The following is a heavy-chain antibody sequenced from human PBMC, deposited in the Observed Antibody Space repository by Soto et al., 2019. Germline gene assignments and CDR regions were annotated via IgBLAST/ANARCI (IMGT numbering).Heavy chain of an antibody. J-gene: IGHJ3*02. D-gene: IGHD3-16*02. Sequence: QVQLQESGPGLVKPSQTLSLTCTVSGGSISSGGYYWSWIRQHPGKGLEWIGYIYYSGSTYYNPPLKSRVXXSXDXXKNQFSLKLSSVTAADTAVYYCARAAANRSDAFDIWGQGTMVTVSS. V-gene: IGHV4-31*03. CDR2: IYYSGST. CDR1: GGSISSGGYY. CDR3: ARAAANRSDAFDI.